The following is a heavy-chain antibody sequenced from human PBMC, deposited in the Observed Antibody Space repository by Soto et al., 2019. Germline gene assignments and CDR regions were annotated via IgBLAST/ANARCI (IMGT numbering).Heavy chain of an antibody. D-gene: IGHD1-1*01. CDR2: IKSTKDGGAR. CDR3: EGWNDF. CDR1: GFMFSSAW. J-gene: IGHJ4*02. Sequence: EVQVVESGGDLVEPGGSLRLSCVTSGFMFSSAWMSWVRQAPGKGLEWGARIKSTKDGGARDYAAPVNGRFSISRDDSKSTVYLQMNSLRVEDTALYCVEGWNDFWGQGTLVTVSS. V-gene: IGHV3-15*01.